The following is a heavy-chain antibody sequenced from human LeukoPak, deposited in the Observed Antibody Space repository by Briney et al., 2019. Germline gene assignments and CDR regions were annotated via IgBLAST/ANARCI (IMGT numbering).Heavy chain of an antibody. Sequence: SVKVSCKTSGGTFSSYAISWVRQAPGQGLEWMGGIIPIFGTANYAQKFQGRVTITADKSTSTAYMELSSLRSEDTAVYYCARASGGGIQLWLAAVYWGQGTLVTVSS. CDR1: GGTFSSYA. CDR2: IIPIFGTA. J-gene: IGHJ4*02. D-gene: IGHD5-18*01. V-gene: IGHV1-69*06. CDR3: ARASGGGIQLWLAAVY.